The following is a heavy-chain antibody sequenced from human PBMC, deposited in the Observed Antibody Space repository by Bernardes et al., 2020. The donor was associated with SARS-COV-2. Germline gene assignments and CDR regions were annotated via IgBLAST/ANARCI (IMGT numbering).Heavy chain of an antibody. CDR1: SGSFSGYY. CDR3: ARGSAAVVSHFMLLFANWYFDL. V-gene: IGHV4-34*01. Sequence: SEPLSLTCADYSGSFSGYYWSWIRQTPGKGLEWIGEINDSGSTKYNPALKSRVTISVDPSKNQFSLKLNSVTAADTAVYYCARGSAAVVSHFMLLFANWYFDLWGRGTLVTVSS. J-gene: IGHJ2*01. D-gene: IGHD2-15*01. CDR2: INDSGST.